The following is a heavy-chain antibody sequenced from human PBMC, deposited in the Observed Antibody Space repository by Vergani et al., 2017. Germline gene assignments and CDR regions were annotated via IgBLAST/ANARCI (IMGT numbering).Heavy chain of an antibody. CDR2: IYWNDDQ. Sequence: QITLKESGPTLVKPTQPLTLTCTFSGFSLNTRGVSVAWIRQPPGKALDWLALIYWNDDQHYSPSLDNRVTITKDTSKNQVVLTMTNMDYVDTGTYYCVYRKTVCGATGXLCPVYHYYYMDVWGKGTTVTVSS. J-gene: IGHJ6*03. CDR3: VYRKTVCGATGXLCPVYHYYYMDV. V-gene: IGHV2-5*04. CDR1: GFSLNTRGVS. D-gene: IGHD1-26*01.